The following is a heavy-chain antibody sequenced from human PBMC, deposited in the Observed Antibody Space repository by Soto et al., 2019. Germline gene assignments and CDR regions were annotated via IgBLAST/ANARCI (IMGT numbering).Heavy chain of an antibody. Sequence: SETLSLTCTLSGVSIISYYWSWIRQPPRKGLEWIGEIIHIGSTNYHPSLKSQVTISVDTSKNQFSLTLSSVTAADTAVYYCARGHGYCSSTSCYRVYYYYYMDVWGKGTTVTVSS. J-gene: IGHJ6*03. V-gene: IGHV4-34*01. CDR2: IIHIGST. CDR1: GVSIISYY. D-gene: IGHD2-2*02. CDR3: ARGHGYCSSTSCYRVYYYYYMDV.